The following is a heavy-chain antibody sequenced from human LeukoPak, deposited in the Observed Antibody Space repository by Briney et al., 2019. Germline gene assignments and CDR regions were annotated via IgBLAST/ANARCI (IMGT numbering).Heavy chain of an antibody. CDR3: AKGKNAYGSSSNDY. Sequence: GRSLTLSCAASGFSFSSYAMSWVRQPPGKGLEWVSSFSGTVGSTYYADSVKGRCTVSRDSYKNTLYLQMNSLRAEDTAVYYCAKGKNAYGSSSNDYWGQGSLVTVSS. V-gene: IGHV3-23*01. D-gene: IGHD6-13*01. CDR2: FSGTVGST. CDR1: GFSFSSYA. J-gene: IGHJ4*02.